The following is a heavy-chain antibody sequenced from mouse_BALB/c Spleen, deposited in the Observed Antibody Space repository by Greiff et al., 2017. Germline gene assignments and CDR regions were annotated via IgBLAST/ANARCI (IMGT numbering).Heavy chain of an antibody. CDR1: GFTFSSYA. CDR3: ARDDYDGGSGFAY. J-gene: IGHJ3*01. Sequence: EVQRVESGGGLVKPGGSLKLSCAASGFTFSSYAMSWVRQSPEKRLEWVAEISSGGSYTYYPDTVTGRFTISRDNAKNTLYLEMSSLRSEDTAMYYCARDDYDGGSGFAYWGQGTLVTVSA. CDR2: ISSGGSYT. V-gene: IGHV5-9-4*01. D-gene: IGHD2-4*01.